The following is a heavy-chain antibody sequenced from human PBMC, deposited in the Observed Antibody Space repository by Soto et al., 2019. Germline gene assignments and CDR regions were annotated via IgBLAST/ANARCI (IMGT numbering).Heavy chain of an antibody. Sequence: QVQLVQSGAEVKKPGSSVKVSCKASGGTFSSYAISWVRQAPGQGLAWMGGIIPIFGTANYAQKFQGRVTITADKSTSTAYMELSSLRSEDTAVYYCAKGMGYYDSSGYLHDAFDIWGQGTMVTVSS. J-gene: IGHJ3*02. CDR3: AKGMGYYDSSGYLHDAFDI. CDR1: GGTFSSYA. CDR2: IIPIFGTA. V-gene: IGHV1-69*06. D-gene: IGHD3-22*01.